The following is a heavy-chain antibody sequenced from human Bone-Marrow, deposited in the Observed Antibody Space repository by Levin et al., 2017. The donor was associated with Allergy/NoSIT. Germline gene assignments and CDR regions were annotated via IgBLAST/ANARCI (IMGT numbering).Heavy chain of an antibody. J-gene: IGHJ6*02. Sequence: GGSLRLSCAASGFSFGTYAMHWVRQAPGKGLEWVAVLSYDSSNLYYADSVKGRFTISRDNSKTILYLQMSSLRAEDSAVYYCARDQGYYDSSGYLSYGMDIWGQGTTVTVSS. CDR3: ARDQGYYDSSGYLSYGMDI. CDR1: GFSFGTYA. V-gene: IGHV3-30*04. CDR2: LSYDSSNL. D-gene: IGHD3-22*01.